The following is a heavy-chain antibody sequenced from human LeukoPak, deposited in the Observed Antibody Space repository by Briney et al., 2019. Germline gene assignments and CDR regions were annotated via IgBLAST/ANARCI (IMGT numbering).Heavy chain of an antibody. D-gene: IGHD3-22*01. CDR3: ARVSSSGGYYSYDTFNI. Sequence: ASVKVSCKASGYTFTDYYMHWVRQAPGQGLGWMGRINPNTGTTNYAQKFQGRVTMTRDTSINTAYMELSSLRSDDTAVYYCARVSSSGGYYSYDTFNIWGQGTMVTVSS. CDR2: INPNTGTT. CDR1: GYTFTDYY. V-gene: IGHV1-2*06. J-gene: IGHJ3*02.